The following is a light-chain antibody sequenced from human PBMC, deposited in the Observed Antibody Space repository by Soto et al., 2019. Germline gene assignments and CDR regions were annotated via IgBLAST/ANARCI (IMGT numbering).Light chain of an antibody. Sequence: QSVLTQPPSVSGAPGQRVTISSTGSSSNIGAGYDVHWYQQLPGTAPKLLIYGNSNRPSGVPDRFSGSKSGTSASLAITGLQAEDEADYYCQSYDSSLNGVVFGGGTQLTVL. CDR1: SSNIGAGYD. V-gene: IGLV1-40*01. CDR2: GNS. CDR3: QSYDSSLNGVV. J-gene: IGLJ2*01.